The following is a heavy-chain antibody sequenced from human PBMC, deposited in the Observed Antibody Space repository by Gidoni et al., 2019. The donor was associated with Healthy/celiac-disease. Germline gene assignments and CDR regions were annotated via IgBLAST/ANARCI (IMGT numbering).Heavy chain of an antibody. CDR3: ARENAVTTWVFDY. V-gene: IGHV3-21*01. J-gene: IGHJ4*02. CDR2: ISSSSSYI. D-gene: IGHD4-17*01. Sequence: EVQLVESGGGLVKPGGSLRLSCAASGFTFSSYSMNWVRQAPGKGLEWVSSISSSSSYIYYADSVKGRFTISRDNTKNSLYLQMNSLRAEDTAVYYCARENAVTTWVFDYWGQGTLVTVSS. CDR1: GFTFSSYS.